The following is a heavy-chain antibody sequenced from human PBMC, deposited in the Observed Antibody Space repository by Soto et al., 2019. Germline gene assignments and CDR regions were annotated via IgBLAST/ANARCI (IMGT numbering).Heavy chain of an antibody. CDR1: GFTFSSYG. CDR3: ARDWCRSGSYGYYFDY. J-gene: IGHJ4*02. Sequence: GGSLRLSCAASGFTFSSYGMHWVRQAPGRGLEWVAVIWYDGSNKYYADSVKGRFTISRDNSKNTLYLQMNSLRAEDTAVYYCARDWCRSGSYGYYFDYWGQGTLVTVSS. CDR2: IWYDGSNK. D-gene: IGHD1-26*01. V-gene: IGHV3-33*01.